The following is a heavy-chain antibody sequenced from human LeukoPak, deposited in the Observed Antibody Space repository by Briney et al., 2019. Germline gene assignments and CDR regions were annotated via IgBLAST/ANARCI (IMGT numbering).Heavy chain of an antibody. V-gene: IGHV3-64D*06. Sequence: PGRSLRLSCSASGFTFSTYAMRWVRQAPGKGLEYVSVISNNGDSTYCADSVKGRFTISRDNSKNTLYLQMSSLRAEDTAVYYCVRSDVWGQGTTVTVSS. CDR3: VRSDV. J-gene: IGHJ6*02. CDR1: GFTFSTYA. CDR2: ISNNGDST.